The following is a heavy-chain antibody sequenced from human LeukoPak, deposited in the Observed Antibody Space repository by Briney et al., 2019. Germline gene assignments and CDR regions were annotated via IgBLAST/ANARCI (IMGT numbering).Heavy chain of an antibody. CDR3: ATIGDRRTGELYRIDY. CDR2: IKQDGSEK. Sequence: GGSLRLSCAASGFTFSNFWMNWVRQAPGKGLEWVANIKQDGSEKYYVDSVRGRFTISRDNSKNTLFLQMNSLRAEDAAVYYCATIGDRRTGELYRIDYWGQGTLVTVSS. V-gene: IGHV3-7*02. D-gene: IGHD7-27*01. CDR1: GFTFSNFW. J-gene: IGHJ4*02.